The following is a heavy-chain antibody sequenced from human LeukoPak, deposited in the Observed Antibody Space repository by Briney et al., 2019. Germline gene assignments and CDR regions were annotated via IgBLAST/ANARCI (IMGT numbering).Heavy chain of an antibody. D-gene: IGHD6-6*01. V-gene: IGHV4-61*02. CDR1: GSISSGSYY. J-gene: IGHJ4*02. Sequence: SETLSLTCTVSGSISSGSYYWSWIRQPAGKGLEWIGRIYVSGSTNYNPSLESRVTISVDTSKNQFSLQLTSLTAADTAVYYCAREGQQLVPPFDYWGQGTLATVSS. CDR3: AREGQQLVPPFDY. CDR2: IYVSGST.